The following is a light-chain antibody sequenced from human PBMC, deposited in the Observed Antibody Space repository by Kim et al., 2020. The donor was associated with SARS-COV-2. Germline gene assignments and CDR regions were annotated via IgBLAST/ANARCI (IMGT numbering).Light chain of an antibody. V-gene: IGKV1-8*01. Sequence: AATRDSVTITCRASQDIRSYLAWHQQKPGRAPKLLIYAASTLQSGVPSRFSGSGSGTDFTLTISGLQSEDFATYYCQQYYSYPPTFGQGTKVDIK. CDR2: AAS. CDR1: QDIRSY. CDR3: QQYYSYPPT. J-gene: IGKJ1*01.